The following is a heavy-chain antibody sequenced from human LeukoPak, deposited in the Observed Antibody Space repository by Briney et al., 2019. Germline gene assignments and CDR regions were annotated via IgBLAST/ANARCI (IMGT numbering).Heavy chain of an antibody. V-gene: IGHV4-39*07. J-gene: IGHJ6*02. CDR2: IYYSGST. CDR1: GGSISSSSYY. Sequence: PSETLSLTCTVSGGSISSSSYYWGWIRQPPGKGLEWIGSIYYSGSTYYNPSLKSRVTISVDTSKNQFSLKLSSVTAADTAVYYCARDIDLIVGATGDYGMDVWGQGTTVTVSS. CDR3: ARDIDLIVGATGDYGMDV. D-gene: IGHD1-26*01.